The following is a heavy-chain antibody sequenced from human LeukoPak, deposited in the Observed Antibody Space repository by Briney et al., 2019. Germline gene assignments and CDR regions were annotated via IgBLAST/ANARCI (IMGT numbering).Heavy chain of an antibody. V-gene: IGHV3-21*01. D-gene: IGHD2-21*02. Sequence: GGSLRLSCAASGFTFSSYSMNWVRQAPGKGLEWVSSISSSSSYIYYADSVKGRFTISRDNAKNSLYLQMNSLRADDTAVYYCARTPTPYCGGDCYDFDYWGQGTLVTVSS. CDR3: ARTPTPYCGGDCYDFDY. CDR1: GFTFSSYS. CDR2: ISSSSSYI. J-gene: IGHJ4*02.